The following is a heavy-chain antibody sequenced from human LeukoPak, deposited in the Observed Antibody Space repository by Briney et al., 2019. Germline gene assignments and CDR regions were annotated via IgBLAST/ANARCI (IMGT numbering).Heavy chain of an antibody. D-gene: IGHD6-13*01. V-gene: IGHV3-53*01. Sequence: QPGGSLRLSCAASGFNVSSNYMSWVRQAPGKGLDWVSLIYSGGRTFYGDSVKGRFIISRDNFKNTLYLQMNSLRVEDTAVYYCARGEYRSAAGGDYFDYWGQGTLVTVSS. J-gene: IGHJ4*02. CDR1: GFNVSSNY. CDR2: IYSGGRT. CDR3: ARGEYRSAAGGDYFDY.